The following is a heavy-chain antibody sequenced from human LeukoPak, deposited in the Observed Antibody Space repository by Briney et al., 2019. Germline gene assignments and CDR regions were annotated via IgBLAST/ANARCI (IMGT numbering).Heavy chain of an antibody. CDR3: ARWPFGSSWYFDY. D-gene: IGHD6-13*01. V-gene: IGHV3-48*02. CDR2: ISSSSSTI. Sequence: SYISSSSSTIYYADSVKGRFTISRDNAKNSLYLQMNSLRDEDTAVYYCARWPFGSSWYFDYWGQGTLVTVSS. J-gene: IGHJ4*02.